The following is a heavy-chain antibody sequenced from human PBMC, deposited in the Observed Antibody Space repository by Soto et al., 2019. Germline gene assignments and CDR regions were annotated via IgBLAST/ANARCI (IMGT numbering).Heavy chain of an antibody. V-gene: IGHV3-21*01. J-gene: IGHJ3*02. CDR3: ASSGATIAADAFDI. D-gene: IGHD6-13*01. CDR1: GFTFSSYS. CDR2: ISSSSSYI. Sequence: EVQLVESGGGLVKPGGSLRLSCAASGFTFSSYSMNWVRQAPGKGLEWVSSISSSSSYIYYADSVKGRFTISRDNAKNSLYLQMNSLRAEDTAVYYCASSGATIAADAFDIWGQGTMVTVSS.